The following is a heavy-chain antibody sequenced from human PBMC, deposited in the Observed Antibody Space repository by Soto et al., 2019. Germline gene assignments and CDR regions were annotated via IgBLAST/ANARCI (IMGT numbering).Heavy chain of an antibody. Sequence: QVQLVESGGRVGQPGRSLRLSCAASGFTFRTFAMHWVRQAPGKGLEGVAVISNDGSIKSFLDSVKGRFTISRDNSTNTLSLPMDSLRAEDTAVDYCARAKKPFNWSPSILNSYYDGMDVLGQGITVTVSS. CDR2: ISNDGSIK. V-gene: IGHV3-30-3*01. CDR3: ARAKKPFNWSPSILNSYYDGMDV. CDR1: GFTFRTFA. D-gene: IGHD1-1*01. J-gene: IGHJ6*02.